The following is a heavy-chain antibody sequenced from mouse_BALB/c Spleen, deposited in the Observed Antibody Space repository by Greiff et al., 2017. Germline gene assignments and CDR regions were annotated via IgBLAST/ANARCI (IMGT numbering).Heavy chain of an antibody. Sequence: QVHVKQPGAELVKPGASVKMSCKASGYTFTSYWMHWVKQRPGQGLEWIGVIDPSDSYTSYNQKFKGKATLTVDTSSSTAYMQLSSLTSEDSAVYYCTRSNWDQDWFAYWGQGTLVTVSA. V-gene: IGHV1S127*01. J-gene: IGHJ3*01. D-gene: IGHD4-1*01. CDR3: TRSNWDQDWFAY. CDR1: GYTFTSYW. CDR2: IDPSDSYT.